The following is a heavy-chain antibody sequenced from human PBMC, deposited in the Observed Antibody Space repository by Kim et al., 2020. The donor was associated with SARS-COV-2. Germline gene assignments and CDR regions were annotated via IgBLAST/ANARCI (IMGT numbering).Heavy chain of an antibody. CDR1: GYTFTSYG. CDR3: ARARVAATPGDYYYGMDV. D-gene: IGHD2-15*01. V-gene: IGHV1-18*01. Sequence: ASVKVSCKASGYTFTSYGISWVRQAPGQGLEWMGWISAYNGNTNYAQKLQGRVTMTTDTSTSTAYMELRSLRSDDTAVYYCARARVAATPGDYYYGMDVWGQGTTVTVSS. J-gene: IGHJ6*02. CDR2: ISAYNGNT.